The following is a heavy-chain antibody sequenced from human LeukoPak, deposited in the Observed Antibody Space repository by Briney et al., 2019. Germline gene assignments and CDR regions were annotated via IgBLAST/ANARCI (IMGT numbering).Heavy chain of an antibody. CDR1: GFTFRSYA. Sequence: GGSLRLSCAASGFTFRSYAMNWVRQAPGKGLEWVSPISGSGSSTYYADSVKGRFTISRDNSKNTLYLQMNSLRAEDTAVYYCAKGVAVASPYYFDYWGQGTLVTVSS. V-gene: IGHV3-23*01. D-gene: IGHD6-19*01. CDR3: AKGVAVASPYYFDY. CDR2: ISGSGSST. J-gene: IGHJ4*02.